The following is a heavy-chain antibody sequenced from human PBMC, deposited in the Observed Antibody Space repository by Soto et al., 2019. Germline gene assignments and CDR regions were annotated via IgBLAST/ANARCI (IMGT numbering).Heavy chain of an antibody. J-gene: IGHJ4*02. CDR1: GYTFPSYG. CDR2: ISAYNGNT. D-gene: IGHD5-18*01. V-gene: IGHV1-18*01. CDR3: AARGYSYGSYFDY. Sequence: AAVKVSCKASGYTFPSYGISWVRQAPGQGLEWIGWISAYNGNTNYAPKLRGRVTIATNTTKSTAYMEMRSLRADDTAVYYWAARGYSYGSYFDYWSQGTLVTVSS.